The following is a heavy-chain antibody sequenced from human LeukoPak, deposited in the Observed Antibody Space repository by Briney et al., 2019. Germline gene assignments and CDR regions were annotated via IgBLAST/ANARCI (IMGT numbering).Heavy chain of an antibody. CDR2: ISWDGGST. V-gene: IGHV3-43*01. CDR3: AVNYYGSGSQYYFDY. J-gene: IGHJ4*02. D-gene: IGHD3-10*01. CDR1: GFTFDDYT. Sequence: GGSLRLSCAASGFTFDDYTMHWVRQAPGKGLEWVSLISWDGGSTYYADSVKGRFTISRDNSKNSLYLQMNSLRTEDTALYYCAVNYYGSGSQYYFDYWGQGTLVTVSS.